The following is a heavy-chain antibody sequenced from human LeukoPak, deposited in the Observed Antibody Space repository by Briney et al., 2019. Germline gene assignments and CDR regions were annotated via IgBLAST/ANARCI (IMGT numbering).Heavy chain of an antibody. V-gene: IGHV4-30-2*01. CDR2: IDQSGRT. CDR3: ARDLLWFGEAYFAY. D-gene: IGHD3-10*01. CDR1: GGSISSGDYS. J-gene: IGHJ4*02. Sequence: PSQTLSLTCAVSGGSISSGDYSWSWIRQPPGKGLEWIGYIDQSGRTYYNPSLKSRVTISIDRSKNQFSLKLSSATAADTAVYYCARDLLWFGEAYFAYWGQGTLVTVSS.